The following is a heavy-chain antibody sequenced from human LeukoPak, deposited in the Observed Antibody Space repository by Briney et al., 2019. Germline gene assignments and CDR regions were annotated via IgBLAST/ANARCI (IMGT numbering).Heavy chain of an antibody. V-gene: IGHV3-7*03. CDR3: AKDSNYYGSGTYSKGPVDY. D-gene: IGHD3-10*01. CDR1: GFTFSSYW. CDR2: IKQDGSQK. Sequence: PGGSLRLSCAASGFTFSSYWMSWVRQAPGKGLEWVANIKQDGSQKYYVDSVKGRFSISRDNAKNSLYLQMNSLRAEDTAVYYCAKDSNYYGSGTYSKGPVDYWGQGTLVTVSS. J-gene: IGHJ4*02.